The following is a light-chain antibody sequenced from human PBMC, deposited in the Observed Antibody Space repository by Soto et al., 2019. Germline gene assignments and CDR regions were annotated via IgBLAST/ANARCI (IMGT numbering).Light chain of an antibody. Sequence: EIVLTQSPGTLSLSPGERATLSCRASQSVTSSYLAWYQQKPGQAPRLLIYTASGRATGIPDRFSGSGSGTDFTLTISRLEPEDFAVYYCQQYGSSPRTFDQGTKVEIK. CDR1: QSVTSSY. CDR3: QQYGSSPRT. J-gene: IGKJ1*01. V-gene: IGKV3-20*01. CDR2: TAS.